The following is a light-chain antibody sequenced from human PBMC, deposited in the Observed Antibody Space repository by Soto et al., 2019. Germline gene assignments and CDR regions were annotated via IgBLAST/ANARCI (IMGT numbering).Light chain of an antibody. V-gene: IGKV3-20*01. Sequence: EIVLTQSPGTLSLSPGERATLSCRASQSVSSNYLAWYQQKPGQAPRLLIYGASSRATGIPDRFSGSGSGTDFTLTISRLEPEDFAGYYCQQYGSSPPYTFGQGTKPEIK. J-gene: IGKJ2*01. CDR3: QQYGSSPPYT. CDR1: QSVSSNY. CDR2: GAS.